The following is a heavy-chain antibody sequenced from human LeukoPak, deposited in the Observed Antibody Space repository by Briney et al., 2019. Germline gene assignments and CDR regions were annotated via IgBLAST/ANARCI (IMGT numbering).Heavy chain of an antibody. CDR2: IYYSRST. CDR3: ASGQTLLWFGEL. D-gene: IGHD3-10*01. V-gene: IGHV4-31*03. CDR1: GGSISSGGYY. Sequence: ASQTLSLTCTVSGGSISSGGYYRSWIRQHPGKGLEWIGYIYYSRSTYYNPSLKSRVTISVDTSKNQFSLKLSSVTAADTAVYYCASGQTLLWFGELWGRGTLVTVSS. J-gene: IGHJ2*01.